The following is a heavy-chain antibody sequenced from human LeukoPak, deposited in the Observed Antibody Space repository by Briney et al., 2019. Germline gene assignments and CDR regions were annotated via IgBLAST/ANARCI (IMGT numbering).Heavy chain of an antibody. CDR1: GFTFSSYG. J-gene: IGHJ6*02. CDR2: ISYDGSNK. CDR3: AKDHPIGYGMDV. Sequence: PGGSLRLSCAASGFTFSSYGMHWVRQAPGKGLEWLAVISYDGSNKYYADSVKGRFTISRDNSKNTLYLQMNSLRAEDTAVYYCAKDHPIGYGMDVWGQGTTVTVSS. V-gene: IGHV3-30*18.